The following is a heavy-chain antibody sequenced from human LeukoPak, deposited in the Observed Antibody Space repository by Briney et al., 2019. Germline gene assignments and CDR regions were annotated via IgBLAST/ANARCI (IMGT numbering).Heavy chain of an antibody. CDR1: GFTFSSYY. J-gene: IGHJ4*02. D-gene: IGHD5-18*01. CDR3: ARESLDTAMVDY. Sequence: PGGSLRLSCTASGFTFSSYYMNWVRQAPGKGLEWVSSISTSSSYIYYADSVKGRFTISRDNAKNSLYLQMNSLRAEDTAVYYCARESLDTAMVDYWGQGTLVTVSS. CDR2: ISTSSSYI. V-gene: IGHV3-21*01.